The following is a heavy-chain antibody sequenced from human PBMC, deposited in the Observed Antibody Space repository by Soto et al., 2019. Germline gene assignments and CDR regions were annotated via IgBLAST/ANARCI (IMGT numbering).Heavy chain of an antibody. D-gene: IGHD2-21*01. V-gene: IGHV1-46*01. CDR3: AREYSRLETFDAFDV. Sequence: ASVKVSFKASGYTFTSYYMHWVRQAPGQGLEWMGIINPSGGSTSYAQKFQGRVTMTRDTSTSTVYMELSSLRSEDTAVYYCAREYSRLETFDAFDVWGQGTMVTVSS. CDR1: GYTFTSYY. CDR2: INPSGGST. J-gene: IGHJ3*01.